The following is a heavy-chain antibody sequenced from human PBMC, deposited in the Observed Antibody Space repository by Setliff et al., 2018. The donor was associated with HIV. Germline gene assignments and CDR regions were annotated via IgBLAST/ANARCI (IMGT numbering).Heavy chain of an antibody. CDR3: ARGRHCMDGRCYPHYYYCYHYMDV. V-gene: IGHV4-34*01. J-gene: IGHJ6*03. D-gene: IGHD2-15*01. CDR1: GASISGYY. CDR2: INLIGRT. Sequence: KASETLSLTCNVSGASISGYYWSWIRQPPGKGLEWVGEINLIGRTNYNPSLKSRVTISLDTSKNQFSLKLSSVTAADTAVYYCARGRHCMDGRCYPHYYYCYHYMDVWAKGTTVTVSS.